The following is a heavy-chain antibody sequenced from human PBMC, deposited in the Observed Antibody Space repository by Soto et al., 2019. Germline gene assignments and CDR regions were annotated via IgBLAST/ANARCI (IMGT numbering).Heavy chain of an antibody. Sequence: LGESLKISCKGSGYSFTSYWIGWVRQMPGKGLEWMGIIYPGDSDTRYSPSFQGHVTISADKSISTAYLQWSSLKASDTAMYYCASAIYSSSWTKFDYWGQGTLVTVSS. CDR2: IYPGDSDT. D-gene: IGHD6-13*01. CDR1: GYSFTSYW. V-gene: IGHV5-51*01. CDR3: ASAIYSSSWTKFDY. J-gene: IGHJ4*02.